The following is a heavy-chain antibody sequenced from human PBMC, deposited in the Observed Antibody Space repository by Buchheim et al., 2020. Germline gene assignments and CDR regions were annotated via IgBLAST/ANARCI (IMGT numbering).Heavy chain of an antibody. D-gene: IGHD6-19*01. J-gene: IGHJ4*02. V-gene: IGHV4-59*08. CDR1: GGSISSYY. CDR3: ARHDIAVAGLEIDY. Sequence: QVQLQESGPGLVKPSETLSLTCTVSGGSISSYYWSWIRQPPGKGLEWIGYIYYSGSTNYNPSLKSRVTISVDTSKNQFSLKLSSVTAADTAVYYCARHDIAVAGLEIDYWGQGTL. CDR2: IYYSGST.